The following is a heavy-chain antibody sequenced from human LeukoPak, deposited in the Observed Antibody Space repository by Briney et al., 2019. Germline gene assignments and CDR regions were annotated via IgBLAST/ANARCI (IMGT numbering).Heavy chain of an antibody. Sequence: PSETLSLTCAVSGGSISSSNWWSWVRQPPGKGLEWIGEIYHSGSTNYNPSLKSRVTISVHKSKNQFSLKLSSVTAADTAVYYCAASSGWYDGYYFDYWGQGTLVTVSS. CDR3: AASSGWYDGYYFDY. J-gene: IGHJ4*02. D-gene: IGHD6-19*01. V-gene: IGHV4-4*02. CDR2: IYHSGST. CDR1: GGSISSSNW.